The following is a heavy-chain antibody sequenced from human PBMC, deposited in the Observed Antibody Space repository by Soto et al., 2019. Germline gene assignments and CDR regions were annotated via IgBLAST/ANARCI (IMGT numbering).Heavy chain of an antibody. V-gene: IGHV1-69*12. CDR3: ARVRQRWLSYWYFDL. CDR1: GGTFSSYA. J-gene: IGHJ2*01. D-gene: IGHD2-21*01. CDR2: IIPIFGTA. Sequence: QVQLVQSGAEVKKPGSSVKVSCKASGGTFSSYAISWVRQAPGQGLEWMGGIIPIFGTANYAQKFQGRVTITADESTSTAYMERSSLRSEDTAVYYCARVRQRWLSYWYFDLWGRGTLVTVSS.